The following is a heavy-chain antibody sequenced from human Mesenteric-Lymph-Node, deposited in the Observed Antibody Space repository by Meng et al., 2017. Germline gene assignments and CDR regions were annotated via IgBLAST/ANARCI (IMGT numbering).Heavy chain of an antibody. CDR2: VYHNGVT. J-gene: IGHJ4*02. CDR1: GGSLSGYY. V-gene: IGHV4-34*02. Sequence: QVQLKQWGAEVLKPSETLSLTCAVYGGSLSGYYWSWIRQPPGKGREWMGEVYHNGVTKYSPSLRSRVVISIDTSKNQFSLNLRSVSAADTAMYYCARGGATPMIIKYWGPGTLVTVSS. CDR3: ARGGATPMIIKY. D-gene: IGHD3-10*01.